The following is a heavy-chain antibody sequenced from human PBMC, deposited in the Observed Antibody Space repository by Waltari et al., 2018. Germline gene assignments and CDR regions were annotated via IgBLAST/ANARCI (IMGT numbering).Heavy chain of an antibody. CDR3: AKDSRGYTPSPGDS. CDR1: GFSFGGYA. J-gene: IGHJ4*02. CDR2: ISGSGSTT. D-gene: IGHD5-18*01. V-gene: IGHV3-23*01. Sequence: EVQLLQSGGGLVQPGGSLRPSCEGSGFSFGGYAMTWVRQAPGKGFEWLSTISGSGSTTFYADSVRGRFTISRDNAKNTVFLELNSLRVDDTAFYYCAKDSRGYTPSPGDSWGQGAQVTVS.